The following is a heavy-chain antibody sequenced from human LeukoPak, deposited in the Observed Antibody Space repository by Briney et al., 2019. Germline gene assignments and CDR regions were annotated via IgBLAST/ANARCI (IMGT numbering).Heavy chain of an antibody. CDR3: AGHREPSRYFDWLLPYYFDY. D-gene: IGHD3-9*01. V-gene: IGHV4-59*08. CDR1: GGSISSYY. J-gene: IGHJ4*02. Sequence: SETLSLTCTVSGGSISSYYWSWIRQPPGKGLEWIGYIYYSGSTNYNPSLKSRVTISVDTSKNQFSLKLSSVTAADTAVYYCAGHREPSRYFDWLLPYYFDYWGQGTLVTVSS. CDR2: IYYSGST.